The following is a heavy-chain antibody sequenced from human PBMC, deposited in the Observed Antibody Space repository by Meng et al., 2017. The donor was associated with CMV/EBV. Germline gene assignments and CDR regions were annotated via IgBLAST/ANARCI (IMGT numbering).Heavy chain of an antibody. Sequence: ASVKVSCKASGYTFTGYYMHWVRQAPGQGLEWMGWINPNSGGTNYAQKFQGRVTMTRDTSISTAYMELSRLRSDDTAVYYCAREVGELYQLLYGYNWFDPWGQGTLVTVSS. V-gene: IGHV1-2*02. CDR3: AREVGELYQLLYGYNWFDP. CDR1: GYTFTGYY. D-gene: IGHD2-2*02. CDR2: INPNSGGT. J-gene: IGHJ5*02.